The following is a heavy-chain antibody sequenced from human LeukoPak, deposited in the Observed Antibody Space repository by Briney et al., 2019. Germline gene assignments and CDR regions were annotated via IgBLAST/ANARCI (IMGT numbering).Heavy chain of an antibody. D-gene: IGHD1-26*01. J-gene: IGHJ4*02. CDR1: GFTFSDYY. Sequence: GGSLRLTCAASGFTFSDYYMSWIRQAPGKGLEWVSYISSSGSTIYYTDSVKGRFTISRDNAKNSLYLQMSSLTAEDTALYYCARDSAELDYWGQGTLVTVSS. V-gene: IGHV3-11*04. CDR2: ISSSGSTI. CDR3: ARDSAELDY.